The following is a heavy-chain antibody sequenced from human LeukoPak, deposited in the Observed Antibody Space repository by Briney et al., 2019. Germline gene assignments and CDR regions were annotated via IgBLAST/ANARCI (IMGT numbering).Heavy chain of an antibody. V-gene: IGHV3-7*03. CDR2: IRHDGSTK. J-gene: IGHJ4*02. D-gene: IGHD6-13*01. CDR3: ARSVPYGTTWYGRSDC. CDR1: GFTFSAYY. Sequence: GGSLRLSCAASGFTFSAYYMSWVRQTPGKGLEWVANIRHDGSTKYYVDSVKGRFTISRDNAMNSLYLQMDSLRVEDTAIYYCARSVPYGTTWYGRSDCWGQGTQVTVSS.